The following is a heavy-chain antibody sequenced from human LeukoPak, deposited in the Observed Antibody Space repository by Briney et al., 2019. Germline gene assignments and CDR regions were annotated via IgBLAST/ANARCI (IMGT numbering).Heavy chain of an antibody. CDR2: ISGSGTIT. CDR1: GFTFSRYA. D-gene: IGHD6-6*01. V-gene: IGHV3-23*01. CDR3: AILTTHSSSSQFDY. J-gene: IGHJ4*02. Sequence: QPAESLRLSCAASGFTFSRYAMSWLRQPPGKGLEWVSAISGSGTITYYAYPVKCPFTISRDNSKDTLYLQMNSLKAAVTAIYFCAILTTHSSSSQFDYWGQGTLVTVSS.